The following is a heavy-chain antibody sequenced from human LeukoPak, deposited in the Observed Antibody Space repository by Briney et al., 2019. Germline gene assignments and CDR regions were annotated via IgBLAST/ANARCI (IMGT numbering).Heavy chain of an antibody. CDR1: GFTFSSYE. J-gene: IGHJ4*02. CDR2: ISSSGSTI. V-gene: IGHV3-48*03. CDR3: AREQWELPRGTYYFDY. Sequence: PGGSLRLSCAASGFTFSSYEMSWVRQAPGKGLEWVSYISSSGSTIYYADSVKGRFTISRDNAKNSLYLQMHSLRAEDTAVYYCAREQWELPRGTYYFDYWGQGTLVSVSS. D-gene: IGHD1-26*01.